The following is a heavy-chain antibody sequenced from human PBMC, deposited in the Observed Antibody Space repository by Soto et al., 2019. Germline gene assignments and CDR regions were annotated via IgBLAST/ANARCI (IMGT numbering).Heavy chain of an antibody. J-gene: IGHJ5*02. V-gene: IGHV3-30-3*01. CDR2: ISYDGSNK. D-gene: IGHD2-8*01. Sequence: GGSLRLSYAASGFTFSSYATHWVRQAPGKGLEWVAVISYDGSNKYYADSVKGRFTISRDISKNTLYLQMNGLRAEDTVVYYGARTNRDNWLAPGGQGTLVTVSS. CDR3: ARTNRDNWLAP. CDR1: GFTFSSYA.